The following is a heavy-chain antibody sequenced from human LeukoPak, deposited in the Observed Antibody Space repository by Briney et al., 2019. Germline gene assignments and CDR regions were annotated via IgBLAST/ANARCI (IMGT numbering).Heavy chain of an antibody. J-gene: IGHJ3*02. D-gene: IGHD3-22*01. Sequence: GGSLRLSCEATGFIFSSYAMHWVRQAPGKGLEWVAVISYDGSNKYYADSVKGRFTISRGNSKNTLYLQMNSLRAEDTAVYYCARDYDSSAFDIWGQGTMVTVSS. CDR2: ISYDGSNK. CDR3: ARDYDSSAFDI. V-gene: IGHV3-30-3*01. CDR1: GFIFSSYA.